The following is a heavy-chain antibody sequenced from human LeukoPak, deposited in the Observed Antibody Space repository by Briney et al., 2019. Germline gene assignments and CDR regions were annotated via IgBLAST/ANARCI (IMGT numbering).Heavy chain of an antibody. D-gene: IGHD3-10*01. CDR1: GGSISSGGYS. V-gene: IGHV4-30-2*01. J-gene: IGHJ4*02. CDR3: ARGDHYGSGSYYKGGFDF. Sequence: SETLSLTCAVSGGSISSGGYSWSWIRQPPGKGLEWIGYIYHSGSTYYNPSLKSRFTISVDRSKNQFSLKLSSVPAADTAVYYCARGDHYGSGSYYKGGFDFWGQGTLVTVSS. CDR2: IYHSGST.